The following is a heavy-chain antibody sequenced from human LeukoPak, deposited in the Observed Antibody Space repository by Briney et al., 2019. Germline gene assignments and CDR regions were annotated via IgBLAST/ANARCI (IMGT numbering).Heavy chain of an antibody. V-gene: IGHV3-66*01. CDR2: IYSGGST. CDR1: GFTVSSNY. CDR3: AKDRREQQLVDDAFDI. D-gene: IGHD6-13*01. J-gene: IGHJ3*02. Sequence: PGGSLRLSCAASGFTVSSNYMSWVRQAPGKGLEWVSVIYSGGSTYYADSVKGRFTISRDNSKNTLYLQMNSLRAEDTAVYYCAKDRREQQLVDDAFDIWGQGTMVTVSS.